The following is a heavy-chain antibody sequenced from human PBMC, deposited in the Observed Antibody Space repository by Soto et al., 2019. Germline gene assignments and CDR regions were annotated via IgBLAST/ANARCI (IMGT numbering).Heavy chain of an antibody. J-gene: IGHJ4*02. CDR1: GFPFSIDG. CDR2: ITDNGGST. Sequence: PGGSVRLSCAASGFPFSIDGMSLVRQAPGKGLEWVSLITDNGGSTYYADSVKGRFTISRDNTKKTLFLQMKRLRAEDTAVYYCAKERATKAAFDYWGQGALVTVSS. V-gene: IGHV3-23*01. D-gene: IGHD2-8*01. CDR3: AKERATKAAFDY.